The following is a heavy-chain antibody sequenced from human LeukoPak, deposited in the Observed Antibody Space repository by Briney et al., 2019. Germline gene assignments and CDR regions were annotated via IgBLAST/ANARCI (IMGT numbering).Heavy chain of an antibody. V-gene: IGHV3-30*02. D-gene: IGHD6-6*01. CDR3: AKDVSIAAPYFDY. CDR2: IRYDGSNK. J-gene: IGHJ4*02. Sequence: GGSLRLSCAASGFTFSSYGMHWVRQAPGKGLEWVAFIRYDGSNKYYADSVKGRFTISRDNSKNTLYLQMNSLRAEDTAVYYCAKDVSIAAPYFDYWGQGTLVIVSS. CDR1: GFTFSSYG.